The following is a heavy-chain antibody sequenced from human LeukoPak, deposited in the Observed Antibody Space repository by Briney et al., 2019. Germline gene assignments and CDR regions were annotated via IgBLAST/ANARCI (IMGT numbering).Heavy chain of an antibody. V-gene: IGHV3-23*01. CDR1: GFTFSSYA. Sequence: GGSLRLSCSASGFTFSSYAMHWVRQAPGKGLEWVSVICGSGDTTYYADSVKGRFTISRDNSKNTLYLQMNSLRGEDTAVYYCAKGSGGSCYSQVYSWGQGTLVTVSS. CDR3: AKGSGGSCYSQVYS. CDR2: ICGSGDTT. D-gene: IGHD2-15*01. J-gene: IGHJ4*02.